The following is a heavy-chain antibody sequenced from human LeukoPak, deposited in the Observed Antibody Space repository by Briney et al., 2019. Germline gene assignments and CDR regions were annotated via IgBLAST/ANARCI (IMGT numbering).Heavy chain of an antibody. CDR1: GYTFTSYY. CDR2: INPSGGST. J-gene: IGHJ6*02. V-gene: IGHV1-46*01. CDR3: ARVAHPTETGNYYYYYGMDV. Sequence: GASVKVSCKASGYTFTSYYMHWVRQVPGQGLEWMGIINPSGGSTSYAQKFQGRVTMTRDTSTSTVYMELSSLRSEDTAVYYCARVAHPTETGNYYYYYGMDVWGQGTTVTVSS.